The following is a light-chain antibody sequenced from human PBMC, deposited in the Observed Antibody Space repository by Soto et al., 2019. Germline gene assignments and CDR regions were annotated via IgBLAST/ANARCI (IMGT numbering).Light chain of an antibody. CDR3: SSYTSSSTVV. V-gene: IGLV2-14*01. J-gene: IGLJ2*01. CDR2: EVS. Sequence: QSALTQPACVSGSPGQSITISCTGTSSDIGNYKYVSWYQQHPGKAPKLMIYEVSNRPSGVSNRFSGSKSGNTASLTISGLQAADEADYYWSSYTSSSTVVFGGGTKLTVL. CDR1: SSDIGNYKY.